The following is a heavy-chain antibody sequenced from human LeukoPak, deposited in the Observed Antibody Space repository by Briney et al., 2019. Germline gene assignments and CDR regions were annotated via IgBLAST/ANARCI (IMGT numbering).Heavy chain of an antibody. CDR3: ARGRYSSGSIDY. V-gene: IGHV4-34*01. D-gene: IGHD6-19*01. Sequence: TSEPLPLTCAVYGGHFSGYYWRWIRQPPGKGLAWVGEINHSGCANYTPSLKSRVTISVDTSKNQFSLKLSSVTAADTAVYYCARGRYSSGSIDYWGQGTLVTVSS. CDR2: INHSGCA. CDR1: GGHFSGYY. J-gene: IGHJ4*02.